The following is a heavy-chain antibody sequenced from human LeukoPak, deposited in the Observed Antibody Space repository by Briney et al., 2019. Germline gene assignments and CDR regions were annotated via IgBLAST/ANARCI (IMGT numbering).Heavy chain of an antibody. Sequence: PSETLSLTCTLSGGSINIYYSSWFRQPPGKGLEWVGYIYAGGPTDYNPSLKSRVNIAIDRSRNQCSLALSSVTAADTAVYYCARVVPATIGPLKFDPWGQGTLVTVSP. CDR3: ARVVPATIGPLKFDP. J-gene: IGHJ5*02. CDR1: GGSINIYY. D-gene: IGHD2-2*01. V-gene: IGHV4-59*01. CDR2: IYAGGPT.